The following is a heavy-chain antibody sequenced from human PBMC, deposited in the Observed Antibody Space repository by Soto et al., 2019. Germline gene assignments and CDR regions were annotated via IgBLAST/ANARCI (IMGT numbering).Heavy chain of an antibody. CDR3: ARGGVSTRTFDY. Sequence: GESRKISCKGSGYNFAGYWIAWVRQMPGKGLELMGIIYPSDSDTRYRPSFQGQVTISADKSISSAYLQWSSLRASDTAMYYCARGGVSTRTFDYWGQGTPVTVSS. CDR2: IYPSDSDT. D-gene: IGHD3-3*01. CDR1: GYNFAGYW. V-gene: IGHV5-51*01. J-gene: IGHJ4*02.